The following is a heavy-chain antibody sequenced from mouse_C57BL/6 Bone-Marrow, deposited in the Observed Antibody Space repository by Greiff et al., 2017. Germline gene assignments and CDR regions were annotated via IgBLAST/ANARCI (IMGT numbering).Heavy chain of an antibody. V-gene: IGHV5-4*01. CDR1: GFTFSSYA. D-gene: IGHD1-1*01. J-gene: IGHJ2*01. Sequence: EVQLVESGGGLVKPGGSLKLSCAASGFTFSSYAMSWVRQTPEKRLEWVATISDGGSYTYYPDNVKGRFTIARDNAKNNLYLQMRHLKSENTAMYCWAREVDYGSSYVDDFDYWGQGTTLTVSS. CDR2: ISDGGSYT. CDR3: AREVDYGSSYVDDFDY.